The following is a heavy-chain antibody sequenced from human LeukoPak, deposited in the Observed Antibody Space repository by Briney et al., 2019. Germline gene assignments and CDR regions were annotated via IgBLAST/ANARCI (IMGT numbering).Heavy chain of an antibody. CDR2: IKQDGSEK. J-gene: IGHJ4*02. V-gene: IGHV3-7*03. Sequence: PGGSLRLSCAPSGFTLSSYWMSCVRQAPGKAREWWANIKQDGSEKYYVDSVKRRLSNSRSKPKKSLYLQMNSLRAEDTAVYYCAREEVLWFGELFYDYWGQGTLVTVSS. CDR1: GFTLSSYW. CDR3: AREEVLWFGELFYDY. D-gene: IGHD3-10*01.